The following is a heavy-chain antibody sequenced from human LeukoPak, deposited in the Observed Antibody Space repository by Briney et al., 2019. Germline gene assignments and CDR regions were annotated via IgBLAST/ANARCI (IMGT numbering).Heavy chain of an antibody. V-gene: IGHV3-7*01. Sequence: PGGSLRLSCAASGFTFSSYWMSWVRQAPGKGLEWVANIKQDGSDKYYVDSVKGRFTISRDNAKNSLYLQMNSLRAEDTAVYYCAREGYYATIDYWGQGTLVTVSS. CDR3: AREGYYATIDY. CDR1: GFTFSSYW. J-gene: IGHJ4*02. D-gene: IGHD3-10*01. CDR2: IKQDGSDK.